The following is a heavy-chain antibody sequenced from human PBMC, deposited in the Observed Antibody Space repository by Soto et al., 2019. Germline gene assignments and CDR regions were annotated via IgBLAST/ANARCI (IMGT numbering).Heavy chain of an antibody. V-gene: IGHV4-39*01. CDR3: ARHGRYSSTAYYYYGMDV. Sequence: SETLSLTCTVSGASISDTTYYWDWIRQPPGKGLEWIGSIYYSGNTYYNPSLKSRVTISIDTSKNQFSLKLSSVTAADTAVYYCARHGRYSSTAYYYYGMDVWGQGTTVTVSS. J-gene: IGHJ6*02. CDR1: GASISDTTYY. D-gene: IGHD6-13*01. CDR2: IYYSGNT.